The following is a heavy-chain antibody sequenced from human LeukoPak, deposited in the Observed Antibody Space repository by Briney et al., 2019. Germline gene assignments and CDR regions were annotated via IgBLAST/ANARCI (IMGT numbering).Heavy chain of an antibody. D-gene: IGHD5-18*01. CDR2: ISSSSSYI. CDR1: GFTFSSYS. V-gene: IGHV3-21*01. CDR3: ARTRYSYGYDAFDI. J-gene: IGHJ3*02. Sequence: PGGSLRLSCAASGFTFSSYSMNWVRQAPGKGLEWVSSISSSSSYIYYADLVKGRFTISRDNAKNSLYLQMNSLRAEDTAVYYCARTRYSYGYDAFDIWGQGTMVTVSS.